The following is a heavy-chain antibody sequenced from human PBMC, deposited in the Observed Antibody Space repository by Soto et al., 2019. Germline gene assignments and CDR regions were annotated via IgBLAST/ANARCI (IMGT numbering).Heavy chain of an antibody. D-gene: IGHD3-3*02. J-gene: IGHJ5*02. Sequence: ASVKVSCKASGYTFTSYAMHWVRQAPGQRLEWMGWINAGNGNTKYSQKFQGRVTITRDMSTSTAYMELSSLRSEDTAFYYCAAFDPGPMGFDPWGQGTLVTVSS. CDR3: AAFDPGPMGFDP. CDR1: GYTFTSYA. V-gene: IGHV1-3*01. CDR2: INAGNGNT.